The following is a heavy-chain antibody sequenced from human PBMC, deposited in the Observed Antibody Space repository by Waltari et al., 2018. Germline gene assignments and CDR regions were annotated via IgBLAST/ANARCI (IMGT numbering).Heavy chain of an antibody. J-gene: IGHJ6*02. Sequence: QVQLVQSGSELKKPGASVKVSCKSSGYTFTSYALNWVRQAPGQGLEWMGWINTNTGNPTYAQGFTGRFVFSVDTSGSTASLQISSLKAEDTAVYYCASEHSRGMDVWGQGTTVIVSS. CDR3: ASEHSRGMDV. CDR1: GYTFTSYA. V-gene: IGHV7-4-1*02. CDR2: INTNTGNP.